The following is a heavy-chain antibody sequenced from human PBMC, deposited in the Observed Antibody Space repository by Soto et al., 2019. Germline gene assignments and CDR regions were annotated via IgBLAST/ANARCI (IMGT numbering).Heavy chain of an antibody. Sequence: ASVKVSCKASGYTFTSYGISWVRQAPGQGLEWMGWISAYNGNTNYAQKLQGRVTMTTDTSTSTAYMELRSPRSDDTAVYYCARITIFGVVFDYWGQGTLVTVSS. CDR2: ISAYNGNT. CDR1: GYTFTSYG. CDR3: ARITIFGVVFDY. V-gene: IGHV1-18*01. J-gene: IGHJ4*02. D-gene: IGHD3-3*01.